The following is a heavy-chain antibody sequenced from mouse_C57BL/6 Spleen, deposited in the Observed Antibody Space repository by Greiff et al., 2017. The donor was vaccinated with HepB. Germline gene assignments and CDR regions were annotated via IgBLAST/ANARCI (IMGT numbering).Heavy chain of an antibody. J-gene: IGHJ2*01. CDR2: INPSTGGT. V-gene: IGHV1-42*01. Sequence: EVQLQQSGPELVKPGASVKISCKASGYSFTGYYMNWVKQSPEKSLEWIGEINPSTGGTTYNQKFKAKATLTVDKSSSTAYMQLKSLTSEDSSVYYCARSVDSSGYDYFDYWGQGTTLTVSS. CDR1: GYSFTGYY. CDR3: ARSVDSSGYDYFDY. D-gene: IGHD3-2*02.